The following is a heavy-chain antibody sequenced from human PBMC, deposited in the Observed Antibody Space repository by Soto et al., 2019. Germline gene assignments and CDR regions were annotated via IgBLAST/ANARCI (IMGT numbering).Heavy chain of an antibody. V-gene: IGHV3-33*01. J-gene: IGHJ6*03. CDR3: ARDRSSSWYSGYYYYMDV. Sequence: SLRLSCAASGFTFSSYGMHWVRQAPGKGLEWVAVIWYDGSNKYYADSVKGRFTISRDNSKNTLYLQMNSLRAEDTAVYYCARDRSSSWYSGYYYYMDVWGKGTTVTVSS. CDR2: IWYDGSNK. D-gene: IGHD6-13*01. CDR1: GFTFSSYG.